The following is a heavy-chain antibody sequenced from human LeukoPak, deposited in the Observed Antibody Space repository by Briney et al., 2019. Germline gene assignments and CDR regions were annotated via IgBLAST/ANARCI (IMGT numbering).Heavy chain of an antibody. CDR2: TYYRSKWYN. CDR3: AREGVGSYYTFDY. V-gene: IGHV6-1*01. CDR1: GDSVSSNSAA. J-gene: IGHJ4*02. D-gene: IGHD1-26*01. Sequence: SQTLSLTCAISGDSVSSNSAAWNWIRQSPLRGLEWLGRTYYRSKWYNDYAVSVKSRITINPDTSKNQFSLQLNSVTPEDTAVYYCAREGVGSYYTFDYWGQGTLVTVSS.